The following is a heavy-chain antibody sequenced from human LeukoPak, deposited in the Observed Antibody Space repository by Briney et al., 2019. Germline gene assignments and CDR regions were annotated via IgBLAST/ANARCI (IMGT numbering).Heavy chain of an antibody. CDR3: ARGSGYCSGGSCYWFDP. V-gene: IGHV1-46*03. CDR1: GYTFTSYG. J-gene: IGHJ5*02. CDR2: INPSGGST. Sequence: GASVKVSCKASGYTFTSYGISWVRQAPGQGLEWMGIINPSGGSTSYAQKFQGRVTMTRDTSTSTVYMELSSLRSEDTAVYYCARGSGYCSGGSCYWFDPWGQGTLVTVSS. D-gene: IGHD2-15*01.